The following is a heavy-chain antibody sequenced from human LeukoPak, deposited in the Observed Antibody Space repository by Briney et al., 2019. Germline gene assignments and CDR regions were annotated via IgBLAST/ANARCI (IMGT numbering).Heavy chain of an antibody. J-gene: IGHJ6*03. CDR2: FYGDKHT. D-gene: IGHD2-2*01. CDR3: AKEPEHCSSTSCPDYYYYMDV. V-gene: IGHV3-66*02. CDR1: GFSVSDNY. Sequence: GGSLRLSCAASGFSVSDNYMSWVRQAPGKGLEWLSVFYGDKHTLYAVSVKGRFTISRDNSKNTLYLQMNSLRAEDTAVYYCAKEPEHCSSTSCPDYYYYMDVWGKGTTVTASS.